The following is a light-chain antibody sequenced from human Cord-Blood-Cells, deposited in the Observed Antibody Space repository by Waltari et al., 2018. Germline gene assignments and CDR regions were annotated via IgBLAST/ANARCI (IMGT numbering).Light chain of an antibody. V-gene: IGKV4-1*01. CDR2: WAS. J-gene: IGKJ2*03. CDR1: QSVLYSSTNKNY. Sequence: DIVMTQSPDSLAVSLGERATINCKSSQSVLYSSTNKNYLAWYQQKPGQPPKLLIYWASTRESGVPDRFSGSGSGTDFTLTISSLQAEDLAVYYCQQYDSTPHSFGQGTKLEIK. CDR3: QQYDSTPHS.